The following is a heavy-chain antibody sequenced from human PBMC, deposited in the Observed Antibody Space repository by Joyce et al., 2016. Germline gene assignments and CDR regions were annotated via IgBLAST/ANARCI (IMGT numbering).Heavy chain of an antibody. CDR2: IDPSGGST. D-gene: IGHD2-21*02. J-gene: IGHJ6*02. CDR1: GYTFTSYS. CDR3: ASRGTSNISDHYYGMDV. Sequence: QVQLVQSGAEVKRPGASVRISCKASGYTFTSYSVHWVRPAPGQGREWMGMIDPSGGSTTYAQGFQGSIIMTRDTSTSTVYMKLNSLRSEDTAVYYCASRGTSNISDHYYGMDVWGQGTTVTVSS. V-gene: IGHV1-46*01.